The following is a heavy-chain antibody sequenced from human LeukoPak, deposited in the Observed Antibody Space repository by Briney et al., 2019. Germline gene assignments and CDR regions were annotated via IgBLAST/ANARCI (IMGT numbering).Heavy chain of an antibody. D-gene: IGHD1-1*01. J-gene: IGHJ5*02. CDR2: INHSGST. Sequence: SETLSLTCAVYGGSFSGYYWSWIRQPPGKGLEWIGEINHSGSTNYNPSLKSRVTISVDTSKNQVSLKLSSVTAADTAVYYCASSPVHLESRGGGGPWGQGTLVTVSS. CDR3: ASSPVHLESRGGGGP. V-gene: IGHV4-34*01. CDR1: GGSFSGYY.